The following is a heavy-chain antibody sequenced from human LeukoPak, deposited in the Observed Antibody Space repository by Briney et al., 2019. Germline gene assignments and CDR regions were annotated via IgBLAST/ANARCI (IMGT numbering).Heavy chain of an antibody. CDR3: ARGSGPIVVVPAANDY. D-gene: IGHD2-2*01. CDR1: GFTFSSYW. V-gene: IGHV3-74*01. Sequence: SGGSLRLSCTASGFTFSSYWMHWVRQAPGKGLVWVSRINSDGSSTSYADSVKGRFTISRDNAKNTLYLQMNSLRAEDTAVYYCARGSGPIVVVPAANDYWGQGTLVTVSS. J-gene: IGHJ4*02. CDR2: INSDGSST.